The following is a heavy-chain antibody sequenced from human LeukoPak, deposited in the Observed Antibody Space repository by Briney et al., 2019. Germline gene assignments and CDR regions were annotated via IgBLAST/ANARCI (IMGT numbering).Heavy chain of an antibody. CDR2: ISGSGGST. J-gene: IGHJ5*02. V-gene: IGHV3-23*01. CDR3: AKGRWFGEENWFDP. CDR1: GFTFSSYA. Sequence: GGSLRLSCAASGFTFSSYAMSWVRQAPGKGLEWVSVISGSGGSTYYADSVKGRFTISRDNSKNTLYLQMNSLRAEDTAVYYCAKGRWFGEENWFDPWGQGTLVTVSS. D-gene: IGHD3-10*01.